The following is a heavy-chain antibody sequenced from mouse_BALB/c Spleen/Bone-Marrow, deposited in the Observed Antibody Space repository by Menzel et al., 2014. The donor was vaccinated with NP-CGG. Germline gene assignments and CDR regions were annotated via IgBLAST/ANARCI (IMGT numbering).Heavy chain of an antibody. CDR1: GFDFXRYW. CDR3: ARLDYYGYEAY. Sequence: EVKVVESGGGLVQPGGSLKLSCAASGFDFXRYWMSWVRQAPGKGLEWIGEINPDSSTINYTPSLKDKFIISRDNAKNTLYLQMSKVRSEDTALYYCARLDYYGYEAYWGQGTLVTVSA. D-gene: IGHD1-2*01. V-gene: IGHV4-1*02. J-gene: IGHJ3*01. CDR2: INPDSSTI.